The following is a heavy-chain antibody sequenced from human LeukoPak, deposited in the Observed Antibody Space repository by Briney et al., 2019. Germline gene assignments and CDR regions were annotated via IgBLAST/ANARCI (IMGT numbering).Heavy chain of an antibody. CDR1: GGSFSGYY. Sequence: SETLSLTCAVYGGSFSGYYWSWIRQPPGKGLEWIGEINHSGSTNYNPSLKSRVTISVDTSKNQFSLKLSSVTAADTAVYYCASSTNGRCYGMDVWGQGTTVTVSS. V-gene: IGHV4-34*01. CDR3: ASSTNGRCYGMDV. D-gene: IGHD5-24*01. J-gene: IGHJ6*02. CDR2: INHSGST.